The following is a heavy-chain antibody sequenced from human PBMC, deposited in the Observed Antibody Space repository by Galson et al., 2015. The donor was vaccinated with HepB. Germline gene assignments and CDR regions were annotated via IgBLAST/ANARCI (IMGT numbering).Heavy chain of an antibody. V-gene: IGHV1-69*06. CDR3: ARSNINPPYWFDP. D-gene: IGHD2/OR15-2a*01. J-gene: IGHJ5*02. CDR2: IIPIFGTA. Sequence: ISWVRQAPGQGLEWMGGIIPIFGTANYAQKFQGRVTITADKSTSTAYMQLDSLRSEDTAVYYCARSNINPPYWFDPWGQGALVTVSS.